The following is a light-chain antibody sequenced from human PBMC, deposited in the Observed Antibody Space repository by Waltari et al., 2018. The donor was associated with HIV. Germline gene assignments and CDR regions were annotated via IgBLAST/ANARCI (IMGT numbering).Light chain of an antibody. CDR3: QQRTNWLIT. Sequence: EIVLTQSPATLSLSPGERAPLSCRASQSVSFHLAWYQQKPGQPPRLLIYDASNRATGIPARFSGSGSGTDFTLTISSLEPEDFAVYYCQQRTNWLITFGQGTRLEIK. CDR1: QSVSFH. CDR2: DAS. V-gene: IGKV3-11*01. J-gene: IGKJ5*01.